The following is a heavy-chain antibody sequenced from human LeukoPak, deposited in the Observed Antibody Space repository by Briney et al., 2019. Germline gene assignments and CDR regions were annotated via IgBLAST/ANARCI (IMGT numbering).Heavy chain of an antibody. V-gene: IGHV3-7*01. CDR2: IKQDGSDK. CDR1: GFTFSSYS. Sequence: PGGSLRLSCAASGFTFSSYSMNWVRQSPGKGLEWVANIKQDGSDKHYVDSVKGRFTISRDNAKNSLYLQMNSLRSEDTAVYYCARVTETTSWSHPYWGQGILVTVSS. J-gene: IGHJ4*02. CDR3: ARVTETTSWSHPY. D-gene: IGHD2-2*01.